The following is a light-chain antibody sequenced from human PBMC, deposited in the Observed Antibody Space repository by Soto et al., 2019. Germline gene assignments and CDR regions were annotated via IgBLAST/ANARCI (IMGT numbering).Light chain of an antibody. CDR3: QQYDNHVYT. V-gene: IGKV1-33*01. CDR1: QDISNY. J-gene: IGKJ3*01. Sequence: DIQMTQSPSSLSASVGDRVTITCQASQDISNYLNWYQQKPGKAPKLLIYDASNLETGVPSRFRRSRSWTDLTITISSLQPEDIATYYCQQYDNHVYTFGPGTKVDIK. CDR2: DAS.